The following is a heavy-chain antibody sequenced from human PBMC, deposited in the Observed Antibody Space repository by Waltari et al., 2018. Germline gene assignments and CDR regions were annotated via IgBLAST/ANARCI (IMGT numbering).Heavy chain of an antibody. CDR2: MSSSGDTT. J-gene: IGHJ4*02. D-gene: IGHD4-17*01. CDR1: GITFHSYA. CDR3: ARGGNYGVTDPFDY. V-gene: IGHV3-23*04. Sequence: EVQVVESGGGLVQPGGSLRLSCAASGITFHSYAINWVRQAPGKGLGWVSGMSSSGDTTYYADSVKGRFTISRENSKNTLYLQMNSLRAEDTAIYYCARGGNYGVTDPFDYWGQGTLVTVSS.